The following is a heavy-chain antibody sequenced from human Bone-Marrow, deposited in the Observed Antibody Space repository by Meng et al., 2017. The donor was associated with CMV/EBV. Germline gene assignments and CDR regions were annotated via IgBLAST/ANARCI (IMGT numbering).Heavy chain of an antibody. J-gene: IGHJ6*02. CDR1: GGTISSGGYY. Sequence: LRLSCTVSGGTISSGGYYWSWIRQHPGKGLEWIGYSYYSGSTYYNPSLKSRVTISVDTSKNQFSLKLSSVTAADTAVYYCAREGTTLSPYYYYGMDVWGQGTTVTVSS. D-gene: IGHD4-17*01. CDR3: AREGTTLSPYYYYGMDV. V-gene: IGHV4-31*03. CDR2: SYYSGST.